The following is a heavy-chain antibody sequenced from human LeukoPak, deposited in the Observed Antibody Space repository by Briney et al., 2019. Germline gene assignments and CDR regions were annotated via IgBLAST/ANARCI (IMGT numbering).Heavy chain of an antibody. CDR1: GGSISSYY. CDR2: IYYSGST. V-gene: IGHV4-59*01. J-gene: IGHJ4*02. D-gene: IGHD6-13*01. Sequence: PSETLSLTCTVSGGSISSYYWSWIRQPPGKGLEWIGYIYYSGSTNYNPSLKSRVTISVDTSKNQFSLKQSSVTAADTAVYYCARFGTAAAVNWGQGTLVTVSS. CDR3: ARFGTAAAVN.